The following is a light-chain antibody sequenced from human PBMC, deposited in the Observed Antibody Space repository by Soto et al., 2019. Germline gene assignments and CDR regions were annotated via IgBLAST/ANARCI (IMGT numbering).Light chain of an antibody. CDR3: HSYNTMSRT. CDR1: QGISEY. Sequence: DIQMAQSPSSLSASIGDRVTITCRASQGISEYLAWYQQRPGNAPNLLIYGASILQSGVPSRFSGSGSGTHFTLTISSLQPEDGATYYCHSYNTMSRTFGQGTTVEIK. J-gene: IGKJ1*01. V-gene: IGKV1-27*01. CDR2: GAS.